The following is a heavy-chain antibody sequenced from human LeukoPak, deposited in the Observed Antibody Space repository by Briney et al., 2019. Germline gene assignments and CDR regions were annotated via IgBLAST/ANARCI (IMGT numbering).Heavy chain of an antibody. D-gene: IGHD2-21*02. CDR2: IYHSGST. CDR1: GGSISSGGYS. V-gene: IGHV4-30-2*01. CDR3: ARAYCGGDCYSYYFDY. J-gene: IGHJ4*02. Sequence: SETLSLTCAVSGGSISSGGYSWSWIRQPPGKGLESIGYIYHSGSTYYNPSLKSRVTISVDRSKNQFSLELSSVTAADTAVYYCARAYCGGDCYSYYFDYWGQGTLVTVSS.